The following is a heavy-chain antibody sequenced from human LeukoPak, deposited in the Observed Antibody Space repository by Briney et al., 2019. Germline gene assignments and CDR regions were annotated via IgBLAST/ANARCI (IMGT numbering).Heavy chain of an antibody. CDR3: ARDGDSGWSLSH. CDR2: INFDGSEK. J-gene: IGHJ1*01. V-gene: IGHV3-7*01. D-gene: IGHD6-13*01. Sequence: GGSLRLSCAASGFTFANYWMTWVRQPPGKGLEWVAIINFDGSEKYYADSLKGRFTISRDNAEKSLYLQMNSLRAEDTALYYCARDGDSGWSLSHWGQGTLVTVSS. CDR1: GFTFANYW.